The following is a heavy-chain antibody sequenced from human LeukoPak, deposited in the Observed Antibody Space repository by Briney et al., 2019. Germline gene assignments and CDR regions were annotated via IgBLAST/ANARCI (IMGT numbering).Heavy chain of an antibody. V-gene: IGHV3-23*01. CDR3: ARAIVYWFFDL. Sequence: PGGSLRLSCAASGLTFTNYGMSWVRQAPGKGLEGVSAISGNGGNTYYADSVKGRFTISRDNSKNTLYLQMNSLRAEDTALYYCARAIVYWFFDLWGRGTLVTVSS. CDR1: GLTFTNYG. D-gene: IGHD3-22*01. CDR2: ISGNGGNT. J-gene: IGHJ2*01.